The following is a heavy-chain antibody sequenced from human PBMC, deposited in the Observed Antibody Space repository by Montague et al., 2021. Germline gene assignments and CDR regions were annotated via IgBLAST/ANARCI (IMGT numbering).Heavy chain of an antibody. V-gene: IGHV4-39*01. D-gene: IGHD2-21*02. Sequence: SETLSLTCTVSGASITSSPYYWGWIRQPPGKGLEWIGSIYYSANTYYNPSLKSRLSISVDTTKNQFSLRLKSVTVADTAVYHCARVDCDGDCYTFDPWGQGTLVTVSS. CDR3: ARVDCDGDCYTFDP. J-gene: IGHJ5*02. CDR2: IYYSANT. CDR1: GASITSSPYY.